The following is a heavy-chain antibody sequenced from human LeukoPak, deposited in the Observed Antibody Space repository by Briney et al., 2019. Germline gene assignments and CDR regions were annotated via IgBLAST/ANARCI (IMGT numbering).Heavy chain of an antibody. V-gene: IGHV3-13*01. CDR3: IRGGIQVSGIDAFDI. D-gene: IGHD5/OR15-5a*01. CDR2: IGIAGDT. J-gene: IGHJ3*02. CDR1: GFTFSSYD. Sequence: GGSLRLSYAASGFTFSSYDMHWVRQAPGRGLEWVSAIGIAGDTYYPDSVKGRFTISRENAKNSMYLQMNSLKDGDTAVYYCIRGGIQVSGIDAFDIWGQGTMVTVSS.